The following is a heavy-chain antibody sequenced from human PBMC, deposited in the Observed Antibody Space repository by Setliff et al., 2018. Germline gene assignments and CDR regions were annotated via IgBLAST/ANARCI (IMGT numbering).Heavy chain of an antibody. CDR1: GGSISSSSYY. Sequence: SETLSLTCTVSGGSISSSSYYWGWIRQPPGKGLEWIGNIFYSGSTSYNPSLKSRVTISIDTSKNQFSLKLSSVTAADTAVYYCAKLLSYNSGWKNWFDPWGQGTLVTVSS. CDR3: AKLLSYNSGWKNWFDP. D-gene: IGHD6-19*01. J-gene: IGHJ5*02. V-gene: IGHV4-39*07. CDR2: IFYSGST.